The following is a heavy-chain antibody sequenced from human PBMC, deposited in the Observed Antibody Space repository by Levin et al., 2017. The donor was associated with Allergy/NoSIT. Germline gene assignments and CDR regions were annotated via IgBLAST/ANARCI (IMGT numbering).Heavy chain of an antibody. CDR1: GFTFSDYY. V-gene: IGHV3-11*06. J-gene: IGHJ5*02. CDR2: ISSSSSYT. Sequence: SCAASGFTFSDYYMSWIRQAPGKGLEWVSYISSSSSYTNYADSVKGRFTISRDNAKNSLYLQMNSLRAEDTAVYYCARLQRNDGWFDPWGQGTLVTVSS. CDR3: ARLQRNDGWFDP. D-gene: IGHD1-1*01.